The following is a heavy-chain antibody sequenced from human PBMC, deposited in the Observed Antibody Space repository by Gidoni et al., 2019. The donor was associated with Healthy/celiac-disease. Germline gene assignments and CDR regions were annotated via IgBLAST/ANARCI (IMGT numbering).Heavy chain of an antibody. CDR1: GGSISSYY. Sequence: QVQLQESGPGLVKPSETLSLTCTVSGGSISSYYWSWIRQPPGKGLEWIGYIYYSGSTNYNPSLKSRVTISVDTSKNQFSLKLSSVTAADTAVYYCARVLSDEWLQTFPFDYWGQGTLVTVSS. V-gene: IGHV4-59*01. D-gene: IGHD5-12*01. J-gene: IGHJ4*02. CDR2: IYYSGST. CDR3: ARVLSDEWLQTFPFDY.